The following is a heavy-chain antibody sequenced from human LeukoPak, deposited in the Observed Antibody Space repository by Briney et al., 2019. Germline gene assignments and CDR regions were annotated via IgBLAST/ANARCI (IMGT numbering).Heavy chain of an antibody. CDR2: INPSGGST. J-gene: IGHJ4*02. Sequence: ASVKVSCKASGYTFTSYYMHWVRQAPGQGLEWMGIINPSGGSTSYAQKLQGRVTMTRDTSTSTVYMELSSLRSEDTAVYYCARPNYDILTGYYIPRDYWGQGTLVTVSS. D-gene: IGHD3-9*01. CDR1: GYTFTSYY. CDR3: ARPNYDILTGYYIPRDY. V-gene: IGHV1-46*01.